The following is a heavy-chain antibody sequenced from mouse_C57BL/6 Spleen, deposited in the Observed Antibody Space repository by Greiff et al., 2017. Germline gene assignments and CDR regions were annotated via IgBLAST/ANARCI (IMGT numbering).Heavy chain of an antibody. J-gene: IGHJ4*01. CDR3: ARGPITAVVAPYAMDY. CDR1: GYTFTSYW. V-gene: IGHV1-52*01. CDR2: IDPSDSET. Sequence: QVQLQQPGAELVRPGSSVKLSCKASGYTFTSYWMHWVKQRPIQGLEWIGNIDPSDSETHYNQKFKDKATLTVDKSSSTAYMQLSSLTSEDSAVYYCARGPITAVVAPYAMDYWGQGTSVTVSS. D-gene: IGHD1-1*01.